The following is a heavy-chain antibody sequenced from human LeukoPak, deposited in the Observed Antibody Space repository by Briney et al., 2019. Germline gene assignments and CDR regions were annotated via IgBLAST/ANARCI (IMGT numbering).Heavy chain of an antibody. V-gene: IGHV3-74*01. D-gene: IGHD3-3*01. CDR1: GFNFDDYA. CDR2: INSDGSST. CDR3: ARDGSDDFWSGYYTGEYYFDY. Sequence: GGSLRLSCTASGFNFDDYAMHWVRQAPGKGLVWVSRINSDGSSTSYADSVKGRFTISRDNAKNTLYLQMNSLRAEDTAVYYCARDGSDDFWSGYYTGEYYFDYWGQGTLVTVSS. J-gene: IGHJ4*02.